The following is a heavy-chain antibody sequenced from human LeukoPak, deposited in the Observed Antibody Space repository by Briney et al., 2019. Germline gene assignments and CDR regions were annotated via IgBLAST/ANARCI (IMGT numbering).Heavy chain of an antibody. D-gene: IGHD2-15*01. Sequence: PGGSLRLSCAASGFTFSSYSMNWVRQAPGKGLEWVSSISSSSSYTYYADSVKGRFTISRDNAKNSLYLQMNSLRAEDTAVYYCARATTCSGGSCERKWDFDYWGQGTLVTVSS. CDR3: ARATTCSGGSCERKWDFDY. CDR2: ISSSSSYT. CDR1: GFTFSSYS. J-gene: IGHJ4*02. V-gene: IGHV3-21*01.